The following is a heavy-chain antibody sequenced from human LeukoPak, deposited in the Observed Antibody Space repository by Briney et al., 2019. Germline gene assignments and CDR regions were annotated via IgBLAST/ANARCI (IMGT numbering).Heavy chain of an antibody. V-gene: IGHV4-59*01. CDR2: ISYTGST. D-gene: IGHD3-10*01. CDR1: GGSISRYY. CDR3: ARTAKYYYGSETYYFFEY. J-gene: IGHJ4*02. Sequence: SETLSLTCTVSGGSISRYYWSWIRQHPGNGLEWIGYISYTGSTTYNSSRKSRLTISIDTSQNQFSLKLTSVTPADTAVYYCARTAKYYYGSETYYFFEYWGQGTLVTVSS.